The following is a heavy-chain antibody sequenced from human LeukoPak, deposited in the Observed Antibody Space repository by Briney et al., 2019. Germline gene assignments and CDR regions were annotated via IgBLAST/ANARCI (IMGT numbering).Heavy chain of an antibody. Sequence: SETLSLTCTVSGGSISSYYWSWIRQPPGKGLEWIGYIYYSGSTNYNPSLKSRVTISVDTSKNQFSLKLKSVTAADTAVYYCARAVDSSGFSPFKYWGQGTLVTVSS. CDR2: IYYSGST. CDR3: ARAVDSSGFSPFKY. J-gene: IGHJ1*01. V-gene: IGHV4-59*08. CDR1: GGSISSYY. D-gene: IGHD3-22*01.